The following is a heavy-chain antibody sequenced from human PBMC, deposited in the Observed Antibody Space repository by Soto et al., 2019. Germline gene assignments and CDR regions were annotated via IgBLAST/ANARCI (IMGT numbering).Heavy chain of an antibody. J-gene: IGHJ4*02. CDR2: IYWDDSK. Sequence: FGLTLGKHRETLRLTFTFYGFSRSTNGMGVGWIRQPQGKALEWLAVIYWDDSKHYSPSLRSRLTITKDTSKNQVVLTMTNMDPMDTGTYYCAHKGPEDWPLDYWCQGTLVTSPQ. CDR3: AHKGPEDWPLDY. D-gene: IGHD3-9*01. V-gene: IGHV2-5*02. CDR1: GFSRSTNGMG.